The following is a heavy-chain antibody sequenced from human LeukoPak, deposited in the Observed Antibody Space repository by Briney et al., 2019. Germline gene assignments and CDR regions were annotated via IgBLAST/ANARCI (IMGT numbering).Heavy chain of an antibody. Sequence: PGGSLRLSCAASGFTFSSYTMNWVRQAPGKGLEWVSFITSGSNYIYYADSVKGRFTISRDNAKSSLYLQMNSLRAEDTAVYCCARGMGSGTYYFNYWGQGTLVTVSS. CDR2: ITSGSNYI. CDR1: GFTFSSYT. CDR3: ARGMGSGTYYFNY. D-gene: IGHD1-26*01. V-gene: IGHV3-21*01. J-gene: IGHJ4*02.